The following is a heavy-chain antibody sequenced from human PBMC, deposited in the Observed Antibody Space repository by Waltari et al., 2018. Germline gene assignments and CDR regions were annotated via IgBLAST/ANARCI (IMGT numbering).Heavy chain of an antibody. Sequence: EVQLLESGGGLVQPGGSLRLSCAASGFNFSSYAMSWVRQAPGKGLEWVSAISGSGGSTYYADSVKGRFTISRDNSKNTLYLQMNSLRAEDTAVYYCAKDGYSYEQWTDDYWGQGTLVTVSS. CDR1: GFNFSSYA. CDR3: AKDGYSYEQWTDDY. CDR2: ISGSGGST. V-gene: IGHV3-23*01. J-gene: IGHJ4*02. D-gene: IGHD5-18*01.